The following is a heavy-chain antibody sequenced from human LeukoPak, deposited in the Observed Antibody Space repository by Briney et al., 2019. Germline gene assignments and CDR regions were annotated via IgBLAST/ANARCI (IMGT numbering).Heavy chain of an antibody. CDR1: GFTFSSYF. Sequence: GGSLRLSCAASGFTFSSYFIHWVRQGPGKGLVWVSRIGSDGSSASSADSVKGRFTISRDNAKNTVFLQMYSLRAEDTAVYYCARDENTAMVPDAYFDYWGQGTLVTVSS. CDR3: ARDENTAMVPDAYFDY. J-gene: IGHJ4*02. CDR2: IGSDGSSA. V-gene: IGHV3-74*01. D-gene: IGHD5-18*01.